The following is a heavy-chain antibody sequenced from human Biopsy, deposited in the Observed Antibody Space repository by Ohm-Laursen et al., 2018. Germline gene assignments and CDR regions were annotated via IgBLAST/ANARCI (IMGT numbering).Heavy chain of an antibody. V-gene: IGHV3-43D*04. D-gene: IGHD3-9*01. CDR2: ISWDGSSR. J-gene: IGHJ6*02. CDR3: ARAFRGQYFNYYYGMDV. CDR1: GFTFDDYG. Sequence: SLRLSCTASGFTFDDYGMHWVRQRPGKGLEWVSLISWDGSSRDYADSVKGRFTISRDNSKNSLYLQMNSLRAEDTALYFCARAFRGQYFNYYYGMDVWGQGTTVTVSS.